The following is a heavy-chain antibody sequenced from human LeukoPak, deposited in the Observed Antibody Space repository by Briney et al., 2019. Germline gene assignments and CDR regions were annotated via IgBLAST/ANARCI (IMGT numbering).Heavy chain of an antibody. CDR1: GGSFSDYW. CDR3: ARISLTGYAPISGYFDY. CDR2: IYSSGST. V-gene: IGHV4-34*01. J-gene: IGHJ4*02. D-gene: IGHD3-9*01. Sequence: PSETLSLTCAVYGGSFSDYWWSWIRQPPGKGLEWIGSIYSSGSTYYNPSLKSRVTISINTSKNQFSLKLNSVTAADTAVYYCARISLTGYAPISGYFDYWGQGTLVTVSS.